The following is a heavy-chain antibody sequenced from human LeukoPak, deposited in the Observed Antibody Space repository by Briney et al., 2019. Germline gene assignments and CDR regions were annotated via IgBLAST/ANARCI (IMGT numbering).Heavy chain of an antibody. CDR2: INHSGST. Sequence: SETLSLTCAVYGWSFSGYCWSWIRQPPGKGLEWIREINHSGSTNYNPSLKSRVTISVDTSKNQFSLKLSSVTAADTAVYYCAREKGTMVRGVILSTGFDPWGQGTLVTVSS. CDR3: AREKGTMVRGVILSTGFDP. D-gene: IGHD3-10*01. CDR1: GWSFSGYC. V-gene: IGHV4-34*01. J-gene: IGHJ5*02.